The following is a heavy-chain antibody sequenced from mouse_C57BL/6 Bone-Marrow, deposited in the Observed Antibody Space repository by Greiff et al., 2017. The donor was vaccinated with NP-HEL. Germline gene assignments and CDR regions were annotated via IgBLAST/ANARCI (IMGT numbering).Heavy chain of an antibody. CDR3: ARTYYSNYGWVGY. Sequence: EVQLQQSGPELVKPGASVKISCKASGYTFTDYYMNWVKQSHGKSLEWIGDINPNNGGTSYNQKFKGKATLTVDKSSSTAYMELRSLTSEDSAVYYCARTYYSNYGWVGYWGQGTTLTVSS. D-gene: IGHD2-5*01. CDR2: INPNNGGT. CDR1: GYTFTDYY. J-gene: IGHJ2*01. V-gene: IGHV1-26*01.